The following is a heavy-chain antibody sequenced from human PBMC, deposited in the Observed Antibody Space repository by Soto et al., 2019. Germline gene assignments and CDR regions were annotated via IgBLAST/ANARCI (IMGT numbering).Heavy chain of an antibody. CDR3: ARVRAIVATMESYFDY. CDR1: GGSISSYY. D-gene: IGHD5-12*01. Sequence: QVQLQESGPGLVKPSETLSLTCTVSGGSISSYYWSWIRQPAGKGLEWIGRIYTSGSTNYNPSLKSRVTMSVDTSKNQFSLKLSSVTAADTAVYYCARVRAIVATMESYFDYWGQGTLVTVSS. V-gene: IGHV4-4*07. CDR2: IYTSGST. J-gene: IGHJ4*02.